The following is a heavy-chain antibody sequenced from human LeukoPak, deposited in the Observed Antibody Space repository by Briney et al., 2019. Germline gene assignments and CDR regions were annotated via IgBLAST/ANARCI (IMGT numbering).Heavy chain of an antibody. CDR1: GFTFSSYE. CDR2: ISSSGSTI. CDR3: ARDPPGGVLDY. J-gene: IGHJ4*02. V-gene: IGHV3-48*03. Sequence: GGSLRLSCAAPGFTFSSYEMNWVRQAPGKGLEWVSYISSSGSTIYYADSVKGRFTISRDNAKNSLYLQMNSLRAEDTAVYYCARDPPGGVLDYWGQGTLVTVSS. D-gene: IGHD3-16*01.